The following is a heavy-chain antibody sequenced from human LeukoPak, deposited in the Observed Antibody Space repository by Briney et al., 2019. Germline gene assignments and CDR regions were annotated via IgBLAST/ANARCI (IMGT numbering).Heavy chain of an antibody. V-gene: IGHV3-23*01. CDR2: GSGGST. J-gene: IGHJ5*02. Sequence: GSGGSTYYADSVKGRFTISRDNSKNTLYLQMNSPRAEDTAVYYCAKDRMYYYDSSGYYSPWGQGTLVTVSS. D-gene: IGHD3-22*01. CDR3: AKDRMYYYDSSGYYSP.